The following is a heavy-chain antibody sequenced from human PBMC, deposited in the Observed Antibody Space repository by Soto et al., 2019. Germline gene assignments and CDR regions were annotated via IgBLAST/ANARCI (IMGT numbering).Heavy chain of an antibody. CDR1: GYTFTSYA. V-gene: IGHV1-3*01. D-gene: IGHD1-20*01. CDR3: AREGIGHITGTEPTIDY. CDR2: INAGNGNT. Sequence: QVQLVQSGAEVKKPGASVKVSCKASGYTFTSYAMHWVRQAPGQRLEWMGWINAGNGNTKYSQKFQGRVTITRDTSASTAYMELSSLRSEDTAVYYCAREGIGHITGTEPTIDYWGQGTLVTVSS. J-gene: IGHJ4*02.